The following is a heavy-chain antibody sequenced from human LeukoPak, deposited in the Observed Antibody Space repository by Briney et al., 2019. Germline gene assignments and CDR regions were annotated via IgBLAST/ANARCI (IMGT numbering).Heavy chain of an antibody. CDR2: IHPNSGDT. D-gene: IGHD3-10*01. V-gene: IGHV1-2*02. CDR1: GCTFTGYY. CDR3: ARSSPYFDY. Sequence: ASVKVSCKASGCTFTGYYMNWVRQAPGQGLEWMGWIHPNSGDTNYAQKFQGRVTLTRDTSISTAYMEVSRLTSDDTAIYYCARSSPYFDYWGQGTLVTVSS. J-gene: IGHJ4*02.